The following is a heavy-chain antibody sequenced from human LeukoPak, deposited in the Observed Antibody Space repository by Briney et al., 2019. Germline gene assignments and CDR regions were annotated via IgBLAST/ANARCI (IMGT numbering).Heavy chain of an antibody. D-gene: IGHD3-9*01. CDR2: IYYSGST. V-gene: IGHV4-39*01. CDR3: ARHTYYDILTGYYPSKDFDY. Sequence: SEALSLTCTVSGGSISDSTYYWGFIRQPPGKGLEWIGSIYYSGSTYYNPSLKSRVTVSVDTSKNQFSLKLSSVTAADTAVYYCARHTYYDILTGYYPSKDFDYWGQGTLVTVSS. CDR1: GGSISDSTYY. J-gene: IGHJ4*02.